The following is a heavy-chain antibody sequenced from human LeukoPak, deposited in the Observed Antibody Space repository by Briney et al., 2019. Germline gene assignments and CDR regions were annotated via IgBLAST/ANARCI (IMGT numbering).Heavy chain of an antibody. D-gene: IGHD1-7*01. CDR3: ARNYVTDAFDI. CDR2: ISAYNGNT. Sequence: ASVKVSCKASGYTFTSYAMNWVRQAPGQGLEWMGWISAYNGNTIYAQKFQGRVTMTTDTSTSTAYMELRSLRSDDTAVYYCARNYVTDAFDIWGQGTMVTVSS. V-gene: IGHV1-18*01. J-gene: IGHJ3*02. CDR1: GYTFTSYA.